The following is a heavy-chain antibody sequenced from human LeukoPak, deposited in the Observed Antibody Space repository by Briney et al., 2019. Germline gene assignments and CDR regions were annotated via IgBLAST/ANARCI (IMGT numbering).Heavy chain of an antibody. J-gene: IGHJ4*02. CDR1: GFTFSSYS. CDR2: INHSGST. D-gene: IGHD3-22*01. V-gene: IGHV4-34*01. CDR3: ARGPPFDSSGAY. Sequence: TGGSLRLSCAASGFTFSSYSMNWVRQPPGKGLEWIGEINHSGSTNYNPSLKSRVTISVDTSKNQFSLKLSSVTAADTAVYYCARGPPFDSSGAYWGQGTLVTVSS.